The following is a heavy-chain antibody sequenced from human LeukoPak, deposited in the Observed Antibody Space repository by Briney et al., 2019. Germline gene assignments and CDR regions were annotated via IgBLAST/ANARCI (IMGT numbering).Heavy chain of an antibody. CDR3: ARDNYAGANWFDP. D-gene: IGHD1-7*01. CDR2: IIPIFGTA. CDR1: GGTFSSYA. Sequence: SVKVSCKASGGTFSSYAISWVRQAPGQGLEWMGGIIPIFGTANYAQKFQGRVTITTDESTSTAYMELSSLRSEDTAVYYCARDNYAGANWFDPWGQGTLVTVSP. J-gene: IGHJ5*02. V-gene: IGHV1-69*05.